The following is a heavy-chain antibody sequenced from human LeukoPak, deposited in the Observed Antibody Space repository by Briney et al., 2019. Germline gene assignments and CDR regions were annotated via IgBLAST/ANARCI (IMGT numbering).Heavy chain of an antibody. CDR1: GGSISSSRYY. J-gene: IGHJ4*02. CDR2: IYYTGST. V-gene: IGHV4-39*07. Sequence: PSETLSLTCTVSGGSISSSRYYWGWIRQPPGKGLEWIGSIYYTGSTYYNPSLKSRVTISVDTSKNQFSLRLSSVTAADTAVYCCAKDRGAANWYYYWGQGTLVTVSS. D-gene: IGHD1-7*01. CDR3: AKDRGAANWYYY.